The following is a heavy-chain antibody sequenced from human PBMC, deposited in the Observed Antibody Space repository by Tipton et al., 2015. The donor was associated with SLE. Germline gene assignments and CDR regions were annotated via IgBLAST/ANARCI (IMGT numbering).Heavy chain of an antibody. CDR2: INHSGST. J-gene: IGHJ4*02. CDR3: AGRNWNPWYFDY. D-gene: IGHD1-1*01. V-gene: IGHV4-34*01. Sequence: TLSLTCAVYGGSFSGYYWSWIRQPPGKGLEWIGEINHSGSTNYNPSLKSRVTISVDTSKNQFSLKLSSVTAADTAVYYCAGRNWNPWYFDYWGQGTLVTVSS. CDR1: GGSFSGYY.